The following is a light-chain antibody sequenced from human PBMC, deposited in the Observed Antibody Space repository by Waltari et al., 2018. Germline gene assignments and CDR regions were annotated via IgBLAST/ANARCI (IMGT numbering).Light chain of an antibody. V-gene: IGLV4-69*01. Sequence: QLVLTQSPSASASLGASVKLTCTLRSGHSSNAIAWHQQQPEKGPRYLMKLNSDGTHKQGDGIPDRFSGSSSGAERYLTISSLQSEDEADYYWQTWVTGIPVFGGGTKLTVL. CDR1: SGHSSNA. CDR3: QTWVTGIPV. CDR2: LNSDGTH. J-gene: IGLJ3*02.